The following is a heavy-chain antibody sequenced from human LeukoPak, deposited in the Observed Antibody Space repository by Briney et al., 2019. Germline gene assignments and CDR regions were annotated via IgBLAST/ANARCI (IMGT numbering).Heavy chain of an antibody. Sequence: GGSLRLSCAASGFPLSTYWMMCLPEAPGKALECVANIKEDGSEIQYVDPVKGRYTISRDNAKNSLYLQMNSLRAEDTAVYYCARDAGYSGSWFNFDYWGQGTLVTVSS. V-gene: IGHV3-7*01. CDR3: ARDAGYSGSWFNFDY. J-gene: IGHJ4*02. CDR1: GFPLSTYW. CDR2: IKEDGSEI. D-gene: IGHD6-13*01.